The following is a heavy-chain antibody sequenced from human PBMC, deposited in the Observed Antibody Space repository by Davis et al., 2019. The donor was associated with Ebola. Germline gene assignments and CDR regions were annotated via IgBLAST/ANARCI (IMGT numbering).Heavy chain of an antibody. CDR3: ARGRGLRSFYDY. Sequence: PSETLSLTCTVSGGSISSYYWSWIRQPPGKGLEWIGYIYYSGSTNYNPSLKSRVTISVDTSKNQFSLKLSSVTAADTAVYYCARGRGLRSFYDYWGQGTLVTVSS. V-gene: IGHV4-59*01. CDR1: GGSISSYY. CDR2: IYYSGST. D-gene: IGHD3-3*01. J-gene: IGHJ4*02.